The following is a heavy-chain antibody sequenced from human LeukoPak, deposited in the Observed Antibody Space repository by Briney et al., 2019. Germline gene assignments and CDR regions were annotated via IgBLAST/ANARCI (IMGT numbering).Heavy chain of an antibody. CDR1: GGSISSGGYS. CDR2: IYPSGST. Sequence: PSQTLSLTCAVSGGSISSGGYSWNWIRQPPGKGLEWIGYIYPSGSTYYNPSLKRRVPISVDRSKNQFSLKLSSVTAADRAVYYCASGGYSYGFDYWGQGTLVTVSS. V-gene: IGHV4-30-2*01. J-gene: IGHJ4*02. D-gene: IGHD5-18*01. CDR3: ASGGYSYGFDY.